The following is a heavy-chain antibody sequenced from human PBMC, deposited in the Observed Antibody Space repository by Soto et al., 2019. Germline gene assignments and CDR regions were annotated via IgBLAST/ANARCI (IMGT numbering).Heavy chain of an antibody. Sequence: ASVKVSCKASGYTFTSYAMHWVRQAPGQRLEWMGWINPNSGNTEYAQKFQGRVTMTRNTSISTAYMELSSLRSEDTAVYYCARVGYYDILTGYPSDIWGQGTMVTVSS. CDR1: GYTFTSYA. CDR3: ARVGYYDILTGYPSDI. V-gene: IGHV1-8*02. CDR2: INPNSGNT. D-gene: IGHD3-9*01. J-gene: IGHJ3*02.